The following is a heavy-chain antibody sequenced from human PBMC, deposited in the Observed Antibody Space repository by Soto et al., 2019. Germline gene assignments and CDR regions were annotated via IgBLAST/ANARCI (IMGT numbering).Heavy chain of an antibody. CDR2: IIPILGIA. D-gene: IGHD6-19*01. J-gene: IGHJ4*02. CDR1: GGTFSSYT. Sequence: GASVKVSCKASGGTFSSYTISWVRQAPGQGLEWMGRIIPILGIANYAQKFQGRVTITADKSTSTAYMELSSLRSEDTAVYYCAKIAVAGTTSIDYWGQGTLVTVSS. CDR3: AKIAVAGTTSIDY. V-gene: IGHV1-69*02.